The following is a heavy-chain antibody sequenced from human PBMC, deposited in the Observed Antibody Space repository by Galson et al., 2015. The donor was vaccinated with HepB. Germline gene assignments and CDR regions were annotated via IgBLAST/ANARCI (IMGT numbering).Heavy chain of an antibody. CDR3: AKAEGGTMQWLAPHYFDY. CDR1: GFTFDDYA. V-gene: IGHV3-9*01. Sequence: SLRLSCAASGFTFDDYAMHWVRQAPGKGLEWVSGISWNSGSIGYADSVKGRFTISRDNAKNSLYLQMNSLRAEDTALYYCAKAEGGTMQWLAPHYFDYWGQGTLVTVSS. CDR2: ISWNSGSI. D-gene: IGHD6-19*01. J-gene: IGHJ4*02.